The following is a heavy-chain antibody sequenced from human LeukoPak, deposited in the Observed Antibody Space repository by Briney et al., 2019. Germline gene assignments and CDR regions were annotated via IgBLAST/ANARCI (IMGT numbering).Heavy chain of an antibody. CDR3: ARKTPFYYYCMDV. Sequence: PGGSLRLSCAASGFTFSSYWMSWVRQAPGKGLEWVANIKQDGSEKYYVDSVKGRFTISRDNAKNSLYLQMNSLRAEDTAVYSCARKTPFYYYCMDVWGKGTTVTVSS. CDR1: GFTFSSYW. J-gene: IGHJ6*03. CDR2: IKQDGSEK. V-gene: IGHV3-7*01.